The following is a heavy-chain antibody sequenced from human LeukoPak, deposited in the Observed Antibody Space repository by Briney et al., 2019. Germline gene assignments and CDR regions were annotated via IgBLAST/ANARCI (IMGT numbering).Heavy chain of an antibody. D-gene: IGHD2-2*01. V-gene: IGHV4-34*01. CDR2: INHSGNT. J-gene: IGHJ5*02. CDR3: ARGTCSSTSCYDNWFDP. CDR1: GGSFSGYY. Sequence: SGTLSLTCAVYGGSFSGYYWSWIRQPPGKGLEWIGEINHSGNTNYNPSLKSRVTISVDTSKNQFSLKLSSVTAADTAVYYCARGTCSSTSCYDNWFDPWGQGTLVTVSS.